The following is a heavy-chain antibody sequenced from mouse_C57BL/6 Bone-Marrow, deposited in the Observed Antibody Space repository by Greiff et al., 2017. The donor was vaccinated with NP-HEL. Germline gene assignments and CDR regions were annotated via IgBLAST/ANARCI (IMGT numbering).Heavy chain of an antibody. D-gene: IGHD1-1*01. CDR1: GFTFSDYG. CDR2: ISNLAYSI. J-gene: IGHJ4*01. Sequence: EVQGVESGGGLVQPGGSLKLSCAASGFTFSDYGMAWVRQAPRKGPEWVAFISNLAYSIYYADTVTGRFTISRENAKNTLYLEMSRLRSEDTAMYYCARRGGYGSSLYYAMDYWGQGTSVTVSS. V-gene: IGHV5-15*01. CDR3: ARRGGYGSSLYYAMDY.